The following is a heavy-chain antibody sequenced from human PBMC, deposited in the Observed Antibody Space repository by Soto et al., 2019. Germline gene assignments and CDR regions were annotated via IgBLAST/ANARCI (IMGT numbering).Heavy chain of an antibody. Sequence: SETLSLTCTVSGGSISSGVYYWSWIRQPPGKGLEWIGYIYYSGSTYYNPSLKSRVTISVDTSKNQFSLKLSSVTAADTAVYYCARDILQRGYGMDVWGQGTTVTVSS. CDR3: ARDILQRGYGMDV. J-gene: IGHJ6*02. CDR2: IYYSGST. D-gene: IGHD1-1*01. V-gene: IGHV4-30-4*01. CDR1: GGSISSGVYY.